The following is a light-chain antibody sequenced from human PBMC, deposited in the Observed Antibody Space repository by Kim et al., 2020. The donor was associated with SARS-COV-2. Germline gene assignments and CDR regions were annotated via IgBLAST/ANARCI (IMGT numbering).Light chain of an antibody. J-gene: IGLJ1*01. V-gene: IGLV3-1*01. Sequence: VSPGQTASITCSGDKLGDKYVCWYQQKPGQSPVLVIYQDSKRPSGIPERFSGSNSGNTATLTISGTQAMDEADYYCQAWDSSTEVFGTGTKVTVL. CDR2: QDS. CDR3: QAWDSSTEV. CDR1: KLGDKY.